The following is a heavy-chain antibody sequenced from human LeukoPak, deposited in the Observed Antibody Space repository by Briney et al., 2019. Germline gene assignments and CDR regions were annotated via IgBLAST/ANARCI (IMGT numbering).Heavy chain of an antibody. CDR3: AKDGVRVVTLGFDY. D-gene: IGHD4-23*01. J-gene: IGHJ4*02. Sequence: PGGSLRLSCAASGFTFSSYAMSWVRQAPGKGLEWVSAISGSGGSTYYADSVKGRFTISRDNSKSTLYLQMNSLRAEDTAVYYCAKDGVRVVTLGFDYWGQGTLVTVSS. CDR2: ISGSGGST. V-gene: IGHV3-23*01. CDR1: GFTFSSYA.